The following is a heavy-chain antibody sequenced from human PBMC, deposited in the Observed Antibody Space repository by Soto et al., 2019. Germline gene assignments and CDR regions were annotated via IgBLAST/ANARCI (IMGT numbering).Heavy chain of an antibody. V-gene: IGHV4-59*12. CDR2: IYYSGST. J-gene: IGHJ4*02. Sequence: SETLSLTCTVSGGSISSYYWSWIRQPPGKGLEWIGYIYYSGSTNYNPSLKSRVTISVDTSKNQFSLKLSSVTAADTAVYYCALLTRDGQIDYWGQGTLVTVS. CDR1: GGSISSYY. CDR3: ALLTRDGQIDY.